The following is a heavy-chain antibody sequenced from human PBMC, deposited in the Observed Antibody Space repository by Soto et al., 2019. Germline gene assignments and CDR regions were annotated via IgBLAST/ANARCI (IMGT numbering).Heavy chain of an antibody. CDR1: GFSFSTYG. D-gene: IGHD3-16*01. CDR3: ARAPGEGAFDI. J-gene: IGHJ3*02. Sequence: PGGSLRLSCAASGFSFSTYGMHWVRQAPGKGLEWVAVISYDGSNKYYADSVKGRFTISRDNSKNTLYLQMNSLRAEDTAVYYCARAPGEGAFDIWGQGTMVTVSS. CDR2: ISYDGSNK. V-gene: IGHV3-30*03.